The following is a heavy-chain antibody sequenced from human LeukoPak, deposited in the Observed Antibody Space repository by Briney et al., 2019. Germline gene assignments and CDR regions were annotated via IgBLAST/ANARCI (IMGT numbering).Heavy chain of an antibody. Sequence: SSETLSLTCSVSGYSITNAYYWGWIRQPPGKGLEWIGSIYYSGSTYYNPSLKSRVTISVDTSKNQFSLKLSSVTAADTAVYYCARVNSEYYYYYYYMDVWGKGTTVTVSS. V-gene: IGHV4-38-2*02. D-gene: IGHD2/OR15-2a*01. CDR1: GYSITNAYY. J-gene: IGHJ6*03. CDR2: IYYSGST. CDR3: ARVNSEYYYYYYYMDV.